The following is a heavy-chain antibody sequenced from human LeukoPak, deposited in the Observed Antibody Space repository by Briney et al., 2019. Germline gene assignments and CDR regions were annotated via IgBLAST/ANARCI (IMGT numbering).Heavy chain of an antibody. CDR1: GFTFTSSA. CDR2: IVVGSGNT. V-gene: IGHV1-58*02. J-gene: IGHJ3*02. Sequence: SVKVSCKASGFTFTSSAMQWVRQARGQRLEWIGWIVVGSGNTNYAQKFQERVTITRDMSTSTAYMELSRLRSEDTAVYYCAAGRGGSLVAFDIWGQGKMVTVSS. CDR3: AAGRGGSLVAFDI. D-gene: IGHD3-16*01.